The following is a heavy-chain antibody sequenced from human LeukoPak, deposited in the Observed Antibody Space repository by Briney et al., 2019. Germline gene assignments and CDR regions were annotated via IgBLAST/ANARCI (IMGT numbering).Heavy chain of an antibody. Sequence: KAGGSLRLSCAASGFIFSSYEMNWVRQAPGKELEWISYISSSGNTIYYADSVKGRFTISRDNAKNSLFLQMNSLRAEDTAVYYCARDLRIVLDYWGQGTLVTVSS. J-gene: IGHJ4*02. D-gene: IGHD2-15*01. V-gene: IGHV3-48*03. CDR1: GFIFSSYE. CDR3: ARDLRIVLDY. CDR2: ISSSGNTI.